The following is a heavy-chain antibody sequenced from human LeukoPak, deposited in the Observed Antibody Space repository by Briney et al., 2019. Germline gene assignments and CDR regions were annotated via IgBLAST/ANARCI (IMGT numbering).Heavy chain of an antibody. CDR1: GGTFSSYA. V-gene: IGHV1-69*13. Sequence: SVKASCKASGGTFSSYAISWVRQAPGQGLEWMGGIIPIFGTANYAQKFQGRVTITADESTSTAYMELSSLRSEDTAVYYCARYDIAARLGPFDYWGQGTLVTVSS. D-gene: IGHD6-6*01. CDR3: ARYDIAARLGPFDY. J-gene: IGHJ4*02. CDR2: IIPIFGTA.